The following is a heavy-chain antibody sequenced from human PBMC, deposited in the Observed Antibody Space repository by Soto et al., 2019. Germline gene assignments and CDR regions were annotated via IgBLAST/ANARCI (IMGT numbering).Heavy chain of an antibody. CDR1: GDSVSSPYY. V-gene: IGHV4-4*02. CDR2: VFHTGTT. CDR3: ARSAGWYAVHS. Sequence: QVQLQESGPGLVKPSGTLSLTCAVSGDSVSSPYYWCWVRQPPGKGLEWIGEVFHTGTTSYNPSLRSRVTISMDKSNNQFSLDLRSVTAADTAAYYCARSAGWYAVHSWGPGTLVIVSS. J-gene: IGHJ4*02. D-gene: IGHD6-19*01.